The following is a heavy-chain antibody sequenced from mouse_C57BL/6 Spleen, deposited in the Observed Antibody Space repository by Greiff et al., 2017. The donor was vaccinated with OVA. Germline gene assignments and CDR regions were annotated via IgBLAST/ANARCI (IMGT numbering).Heavy chain of an antibody. CDR1: GYTFTSYG. V-gene: IGHV1-58*01. Sequence: EVKLMESGAELVRPGSSVKMSCKTSGYTFTSYGINWVKQRPGQGLEWIGYIYIGNGYTEYNEKFKGKATLTSDTSSSTAYMQLSSLTSEDSAIYFCARSYYGSSYEWYFDVWGTGTTVTVSS. CDR3: ARSYYGSSYEWYFDV. J-gene: IGHJ1*03. CDR2: IYIGNGYT. D-gene: IGHD1-1*01.